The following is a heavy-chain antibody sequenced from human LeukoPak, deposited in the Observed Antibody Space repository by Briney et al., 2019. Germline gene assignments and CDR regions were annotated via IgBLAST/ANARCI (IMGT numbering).Heavy chain of an antibody. J-gene: IGHJ4*02. CDR2: ISAYNGNT. V-gene: IGHV1-18*04. CDR3: ARRRYCSSTSCYALGYFDY. CDR1: GYTFTSYG. D-gene: IGHD2-2*01. Sequence: ASVTVSCTASGYTFTSYGISWVRQAPGQGLEWMGWISAYNGNTNYAQKLQGRVTMTTDTSTSTAYMELRSLRSDDTAVYYCARRRYCSSTSCYALGYFDYWGQGTLVTVSA.